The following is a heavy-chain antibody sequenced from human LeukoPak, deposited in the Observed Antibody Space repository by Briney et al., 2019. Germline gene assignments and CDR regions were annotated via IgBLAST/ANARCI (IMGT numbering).Heavy chain of an antibody. J-gene: IGHJ4*02. CDR1: GFTFSSFT. D-gene: IGHD5-24*01. Sequence: GGPLSLSCAASGFTFSSFTMNGVGQAPGKGLEWVSSIGSTSGYTSYADSVKGRFTISRDNAKNSLFLQMNSLRAEDTAVYYCARVGGDGYRNWGQGTLVTVSS. V-gene: IGHV3-21*01. CDR3: ARVGGDGYRN. CDR2: IGSTSGYT.